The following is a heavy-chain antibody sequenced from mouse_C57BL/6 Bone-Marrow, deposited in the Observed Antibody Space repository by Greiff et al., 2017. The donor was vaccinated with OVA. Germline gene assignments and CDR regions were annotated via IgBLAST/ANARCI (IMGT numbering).Heavy chain of an antibody. V-gene: IGHV1-15*01. D-gene: IGHD4-1*01. CDR3: TRWDWDDY. CDR1: GYTFTDYE. Sequence: QVQLQQPGAELVRPGTSVKLSCKASGYTFTDYEMHWVKQTPVHGLEWIGAIDPETGGTAYNQKFKGKAILTADKSSSTAYMELRSLTSEDSAVYYCTRWDWDDYWGQGTTLTVSS. J-gene: IGHJ2*01. CDR2: IDPETGGT.